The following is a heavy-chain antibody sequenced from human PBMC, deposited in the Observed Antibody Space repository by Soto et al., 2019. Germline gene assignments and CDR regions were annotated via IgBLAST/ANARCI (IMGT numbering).Heavy chain of an antibody. J-gene: IGHJ4*02. Sequence: QAQLQESGPGPVKPSQTLSLTCTVSGGSISSGTYHWTWIRQHLEKGLEWIGYIYYSGSTYYNPSLKSRVTISVDTSKNQFSLRLSSVTAADTAVYYCAREMNYYDTSGDSYFDYWGQGTLVTVSS. CDR2: IYYSGST. CDR3: AREMNYYDTSGDSYFDY. CDR1: GGSISSGTYH. V-gene: IGHV4-31*03. D-gene: IGHD3-22*01.